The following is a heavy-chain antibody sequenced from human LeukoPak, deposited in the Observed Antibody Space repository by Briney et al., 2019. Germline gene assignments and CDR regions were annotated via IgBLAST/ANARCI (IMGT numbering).Heavy chain of an antibody. D-gene: IGHD6-19*01. V-gene: IGHV4-61*05. J-gene: IGHJ6*02. CDR1: GGSISSSSYY. CDR3: ARHLKSSGWYKAYYYGMDV. Sequence: PSETLSLTCTVSGGSISSSSYYWGWIRQPPGKGLEWIGYIYYSGSTNYNPSLKSRVTISVDTSKNQFSLKLSSVTAADTAVYYCARHLKSSGWYKAYYYGMDVWGQGTTVTVSS. CDR2: IYYSGST.